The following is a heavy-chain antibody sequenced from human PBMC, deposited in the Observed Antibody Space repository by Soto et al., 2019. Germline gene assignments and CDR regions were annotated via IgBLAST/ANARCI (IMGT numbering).Heavy chain of an antibody. CDR3: AREGKVTTPYYGMDV. J-gene: IGHJ6*02. V-gene: IGHV4-31*03. Sequence: QVQLQESGPGLVKPSQTLSLTCTVSGVSISSGGYYWSWILQHPGKGLEWIGYIYYSGSTYYNPSFTSRVTKSVDTSKNQFCRKLRAVTAADTAVYYCAREGKVTTPYYGMDVWGHGTTVAVSS. CDR2: IYYSGST. D-gene: IGHD4-17*01. CDR1: GVSISSGGYY.